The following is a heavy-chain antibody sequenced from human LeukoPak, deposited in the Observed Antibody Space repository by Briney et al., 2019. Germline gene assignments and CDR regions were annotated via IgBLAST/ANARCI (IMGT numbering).Heavy chain of an antibody. D-gene: IGHD3-10*01. CDR2: ISGSGGST. J-gene: IGHJ6*03. Sequence: GGSLRLSCAASGFTFSSDGMSWVRQAPGEGLEWVSAISGSGGSTYYADSVKGRFTISRDNSKNTLYLQMNSLRAEDTAVYYCAKAMVRGTDYYYYSMDVWGKGTTVTISS. CDR1: GFTFSSDG. CDR3: AKAMVRGTDYYYYSMDV. V-gene: IGHV3-23*01.